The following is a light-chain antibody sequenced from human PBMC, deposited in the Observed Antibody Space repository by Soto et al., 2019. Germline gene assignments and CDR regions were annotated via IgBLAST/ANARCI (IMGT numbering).Light chain of an antibody. Sequence: DILLTQSPATLSASVGDRITITCRASENIFKFLAWYQQRSGSAPNLLIYDASDLERGVPSRFSGSGSGTEFTLTIDNLQPNDSATYFCQHYHSQSITFGGGTHVDVK. V-gene: IGKV1-5*01. CDR1: ENIFKF. CDR3: QHYHSQSIT. CDR2: DAS. J-gene: IGKJ4*01.